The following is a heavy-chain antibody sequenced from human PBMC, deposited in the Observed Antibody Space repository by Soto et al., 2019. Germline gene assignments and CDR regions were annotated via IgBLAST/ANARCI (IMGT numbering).Heavy chain of an antibody. CDR2: IHTSGSS. J-gene: IGHJ6*02. CDR3: ARESRDSGDGLDV. V-gene: IGHV4-4*07. Sequence: QVQLQESGPGLVKPSETLSLRCSVSGGSIRTIYWTWVRQPAGKGLEYIGRIHTSGSSSYNPYLERRVTMSIDTPKNQFSLKLKSVTVADTAVYYCARESRDSGDGLDVWGQGTAVTVSS. CDR1: GGSIRTIY. D-gene: IGHD2-15*01.